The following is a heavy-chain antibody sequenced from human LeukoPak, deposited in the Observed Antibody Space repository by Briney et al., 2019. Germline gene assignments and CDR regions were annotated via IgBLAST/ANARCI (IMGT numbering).Heavy chain of an antibody. CDR1: GGSISSGGYY. V-gene: IGHV4-31*03. D-gene: IGHD4-11*01. CDR3: ARAPPNDYSSFGG. J-gene: IGHJ4*02. Sequence: SETLSLTCTVSGGSISSGGYYWSWIRQHPGKGLEWIGYIYYSGSTYYNPSLKSRVTISVDTSKNQFSLKLSSVTAADTAVYYCARAPPNDYSSFGGWGQGTLVTVSS. CDR2: IYYSGST.